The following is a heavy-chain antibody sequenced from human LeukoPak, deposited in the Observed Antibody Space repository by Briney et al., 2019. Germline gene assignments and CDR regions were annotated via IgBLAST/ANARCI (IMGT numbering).Heavy chain of an antibody. J-gene: IGHJ6*04. CDR1: GITFSYFG. D-gene: IGHD6-13*01. Sequence: GGPLRLSCAASGITFSYFGMHWVRQAPGKGLEWVAFIRYDGSNQYCADSVKGRFTISRDNAKNSLYLQMNSLRAEDTAVYYCARGWARALDVWGKGTTVTVSS. CDR2: IRYDGSNQ. V-gene: IGHV3-30*02. CDR3: ARGWARALDV.